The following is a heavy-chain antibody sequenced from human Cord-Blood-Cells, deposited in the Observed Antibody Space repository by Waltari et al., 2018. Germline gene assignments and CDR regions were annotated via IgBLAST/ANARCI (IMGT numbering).Heavy chain of an antibody. Sequence: QVQLQQWGAGLLKPSATLSLTCAVYGGSFSGSYWSWIRQPPGKGLEWIGEINHSGSTNHNPALKRPVTISVDTSKKQFSRKLSAVTAADTAVYYCARGRLISSSPVYYFDYWGQGTLVTVSS. CDR3: ARGRLISSSPVYYFDY. J-gene: IGHJ4*02. CDR2: INHSGST. V-gene: IGHV4-34*01. CDR1: GGSFSGSY. D-gene: IGHD6-6*01.